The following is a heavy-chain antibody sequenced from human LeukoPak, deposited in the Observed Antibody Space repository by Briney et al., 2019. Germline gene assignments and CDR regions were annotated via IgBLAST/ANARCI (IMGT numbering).Heavy chain of an antibody. CDR1: GYSFTSYW. V-gene: IGHV5-51*01. Sequence: GESLKISYKGSGYSFTSYWIGWVRQMPGKGLEWMGIIYPGDSDTRYSPSFRGQVTISADKSISTAYLQWSSLKASDTAMYYCARHDIDPRYNWFDPWGQGTLVTVSS. D-gene: IGHD5-12*01. CDR3: ARHDIDPRYNWFDP. J-gene: IGHJ5*02. CDR2: IYPGDSDT.